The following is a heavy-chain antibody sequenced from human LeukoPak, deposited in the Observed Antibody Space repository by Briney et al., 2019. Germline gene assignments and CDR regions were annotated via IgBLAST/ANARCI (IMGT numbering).Heavy chain of an antibody. J-gene: IGHJ4*02. D-gene: IGHD3-9*01. CDR1: GFTFSSYG. Sequence: GGSLRLSCAASGFTFSSYGMHWVRQAPGKGLEWVAFIRYDGSNKYYADSVKGRFTISRDNSKNTLYLQMNSLRAEDTAVYYCARSPYYDILTGYYAFDYWGQGTLVTVSS. CDR3: ARSPYYDILTGYYAFDY. CDR2: IRYDGSNK. V-gene: IGHV3-30*02.